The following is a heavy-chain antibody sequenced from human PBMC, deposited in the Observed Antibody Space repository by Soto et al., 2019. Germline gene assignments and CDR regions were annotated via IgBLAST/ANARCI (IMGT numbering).Heavy chain of an antibody. CDR1: GFTFSSYW. V-gene: IGHV3-7*01. J-gene: IGHJ4*02. D-gene: IGHD6-13*01. Sequence: EVQLVESGGGLVQPGGSLRLSCAASGFTFSSYWMSWVRQAPGKGLEWVANIKQDGSEKYYVDSVKGRSTISRDNAKNSLYLQMNSLRAEDTAVYYCARERQQLVPYYFDYWGQGTLVTVSS. CDR2: IKQDGSEK. CDR3: ARERQQLVPYYFDY.